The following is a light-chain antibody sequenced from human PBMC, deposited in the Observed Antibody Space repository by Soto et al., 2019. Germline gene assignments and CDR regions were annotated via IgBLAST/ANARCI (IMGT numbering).Light chain of an antibody. CDR1: SSDAGGYNY. V-gene: IGLV2-14*01. CDR2: EVS. CDR3: SSYTTTKTLV. J-gene: IGLJ2*01. Sequence: QSALTQPASVSGSPGQSITISCTGSSSDAGGYNYVSWYQQHPDKAPKLMIYEVSNRPSGVSNRFSGSKSGNTASLTISGLQAEDEADYYCSSYTTTKTLVFGGGTKLTVL.